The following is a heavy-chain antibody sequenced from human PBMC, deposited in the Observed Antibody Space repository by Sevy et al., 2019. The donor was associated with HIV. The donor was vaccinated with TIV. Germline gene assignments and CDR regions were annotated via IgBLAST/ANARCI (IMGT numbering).Heavy chain of an antibody. D-gene: IGHD6-19*01. CDR1: GFTFSSYA. Sequence: GGCLRLSCAASGFTFSSYAMHWVRQAPGKGLEYVSAISSNGGSTYYADSVKGRFTISRDNSKNTLYLQMGSLRAEDMAVYYCAKQSLATDAFDIWGQGTTVTVSS. CDR2: ISSNGGST. V-gene: IGHV3-64*02. CDR3: AKQSLATDAFDI. J-gene: IGHJ3*02.